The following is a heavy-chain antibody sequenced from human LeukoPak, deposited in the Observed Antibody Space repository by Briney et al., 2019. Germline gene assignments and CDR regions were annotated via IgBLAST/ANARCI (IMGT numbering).Heavy chain of an antibody. CDR1: GFTFSSYE. V-gene: IGHV3-48*03. J-gene: IGHJ5*02. CDR3: VREEEMERLDP. Sequence: GGSLRLSCAASGFTFSSYEMNWVRQAPGKGLEWISYISGSGGGTYYADSVKGRFTISRDNAKSSLFLQMNSLRAEDTAVYHCVREEEMERLDPWGQGTLVTASS. CDR2: ISGSGGGT. D-gene: IGHD1-1*01.